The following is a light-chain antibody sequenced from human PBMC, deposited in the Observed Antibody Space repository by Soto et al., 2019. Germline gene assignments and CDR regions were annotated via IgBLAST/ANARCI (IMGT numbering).Light chain of an antibody. CDR1: QSIRSY. CDR3: QQSYSTPLT. Sequence: DIQMTQSPSSLSASVGDRVTIACRASQSIRSYLNWYQQKPGKAPKLLIYAASNLQSGVPSRFSGSGSGTDFTLTISSLLPEDFETYYCQQSYSTPLTFGAGTKVDIX. V-gene: IGKV1-39*01. J-gene: IGKJ4*01. CDR2: AAS.